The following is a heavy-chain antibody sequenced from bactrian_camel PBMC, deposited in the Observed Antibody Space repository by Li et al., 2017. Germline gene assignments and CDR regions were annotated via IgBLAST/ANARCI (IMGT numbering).Heavy chain of an antibody. CDR1: QYSSRDNC. Sequence: HVQLVESGGGSVQAGGSLRLSCGASQYSSRDNCMAWFRQAPGKEREGDARIYTGSGNTYYADSVKGRFTISQDNAKNTVYLQMNSLKPEDTAMYYCAARGPYCYTKLPVRDFTYWGQGTQVTVS. D-gene: IGHD2*01. V-gene: IGHV3S63*01. CDR2: IYTGSGNT. J-gene: IGHJ6*01. CDR3: AARGPYCYTKLPVRDFTY.